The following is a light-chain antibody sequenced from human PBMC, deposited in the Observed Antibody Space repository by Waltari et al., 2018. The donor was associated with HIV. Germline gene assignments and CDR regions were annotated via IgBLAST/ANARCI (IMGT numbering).Light chain of an antibody. CDR2: GAS. CDR1: QRFSSN. Sequence: VINHSPDTLSVSPGETATLPCMASQRFSSNLAWYQQKPGQAPRLLIYGASTRANGIPARFSGSGSGTDFTLTISSLQSEDFAVYYCQQYNNWPPYTFGQGTKLEIK. CDR3: QQYNNWPPYT. V-gene: IGKV3-15*01. J-gene: IGKJ2*01.